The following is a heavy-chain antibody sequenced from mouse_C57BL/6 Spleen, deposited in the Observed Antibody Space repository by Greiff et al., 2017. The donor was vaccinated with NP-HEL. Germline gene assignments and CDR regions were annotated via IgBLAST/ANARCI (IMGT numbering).Heavy chain of an antibody. CDR2: IYPGDGDT. Sequence: QVQLQQSGPELVKPGASVKISCKASGYAFSSSWMNWVKQRPGKGLEWIGRIYPGDGDTNYNGKFKGKATLTADTSSSTAYMQLSSLTSEDSAVYFCAYGSSYNWYFDVWGTGTTVTVSS. J-gene: IGHJ1*03. CDR1: GYAFSSSW. CDR3: AYGSSYNWYFDV. V-gene: IGHV1-82*01. D-gene: IGHD1-1*01.